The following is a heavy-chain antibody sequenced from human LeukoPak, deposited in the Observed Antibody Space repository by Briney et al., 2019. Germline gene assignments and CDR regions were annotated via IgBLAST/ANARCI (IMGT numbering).Heavy chain of an antibody. CDR1: GGSISSGDYY. V-gene: IGHV4-30-4*01. CDR3: ARDCPHYYGSGPNWFDP. D-gene: IGHD3-10*01. Sequence: SETLSLTCTVSGGSISSGDYYWSWIRQPPGKGLEWIGYVYYSGSTYYNPSLKSRVTISVDTSKNQFSLKLSSVTAADTAVYYCARDCPHYYGSGPNWFDPWGQGTLVTVSS. J-gene: IGHJ5*02. CDR2: VYYSGST.